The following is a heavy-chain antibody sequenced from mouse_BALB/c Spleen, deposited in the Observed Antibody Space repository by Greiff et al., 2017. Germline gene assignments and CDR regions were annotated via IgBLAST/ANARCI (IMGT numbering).Heavy chain of an antibody. D-gene: IGHD1-1*01. V-gene: IGHV5-9-4*01. CDR1: GFTFSSYA. J-gene: IGHJ4*01. CDR2: ISSGGSYT. Sequence: EVQRVESGGGLVKPGGSLKLSCAASGFTFSSYAMSWVRQSPEKRLEWVAEISSGGSYTYYPDTVTGRFTISRDNAKNTLYLEMSSLRSEDTAMYYCARPYYYGSSYAMDYWGQGTSVTVSS. CDR3: ARPYYYGSSYAMDY.